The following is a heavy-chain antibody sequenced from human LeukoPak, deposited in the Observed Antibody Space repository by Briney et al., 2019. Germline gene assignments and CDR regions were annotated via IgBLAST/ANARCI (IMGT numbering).Heavy chain of an antibody. D-gene: IGHD4-17*01. CDR1: GFTFSSYS. J-gene: IGHJ4*02. CDR3: VLNMVTTSIEY. CDR2: ISSSSSTI. V-gene: IGHV3-48*01. Sequence: RPGGSLRLSCAASGFTFSSYSMNWVRQAPGKGLEWVSYISSSSSTIYYADSVKGRFTISRDNAKNSLYLQMNSLRAEDTAVYYCVLNMVTTSIEYWGQGTLVTVSS.